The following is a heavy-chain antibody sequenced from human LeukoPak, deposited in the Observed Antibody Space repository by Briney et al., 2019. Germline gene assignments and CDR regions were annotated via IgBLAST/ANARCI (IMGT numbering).Heavy chain of an antibody. V-gene: IGHV4-4*07. CDR3: ARDRHYYDSSGLDY. D-gene: IGHD3-22*01. J-gene: IGHJ4*02. Sequence: SETLSLTCAVSGGPLTSYYWSWIRQPAGKGLEWIGRIYTSGSTNYNPSLKSRVTISVDTSKNQFSLKLSSVTAADTAVYYCARDRHYYDSSGLDYWGQGTLVTVSS. CDR1: GGPLTSYY. CDR2: IYTSGST.